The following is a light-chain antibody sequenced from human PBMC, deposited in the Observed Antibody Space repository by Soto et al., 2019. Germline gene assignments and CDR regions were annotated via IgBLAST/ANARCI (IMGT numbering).Light chain of an antibody. J-gene: IGLJ1*01. CDR2: GDN. CDR3: QSYDSSLNRV. CDR1: SSNIGANYD. V-gene: IGLV1-40*01. Sequence: QSALSQPPSVSGAPGQRITISCTGSSSNIGANYDVHWYRQLPGTAPKLLIYGDNNRPSGVPDRFSGSKSGTSASLAITGLQAEDEAEYYCQSYDSSLNRVFGTGTKVTVL.